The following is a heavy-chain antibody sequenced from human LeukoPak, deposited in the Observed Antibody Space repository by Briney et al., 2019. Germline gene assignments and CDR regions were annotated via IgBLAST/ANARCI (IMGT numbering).Heavy chain of an antibody. CDR3: ARREMATIHFDY. V-gene: IGHV5-51*01. D-gene: IGHD5-24*01. Sequence: GESLKISFKGSGYRFTSYWIGWVRQMPGKGMEWMGIIYPGESDTRYSQSFQGQVTISADKSISTAYLQWSSLKASDTAMYYCARREMATIHFDYWGQGTLVTVSS. CDR1: GYRFTSYW. J-gene: IGHJ4*02. CDR2: IYPGESDT.